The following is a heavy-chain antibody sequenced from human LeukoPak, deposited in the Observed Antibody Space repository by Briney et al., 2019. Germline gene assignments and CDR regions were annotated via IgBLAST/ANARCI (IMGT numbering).Heavy chain of an antibody. CDR2: ISYSGST. V-gene: IGHV4-59*08. J-gene: IGHJ4*02. CDR1: GGSISSYY. Sequence: SETLSLTCTVSGGSISSYYWSWIRQPPGKGLEWIGYISYSGSTNYNPSLKSRVTISVDMSKNQFSLKLSSVTAADTAVYYCARLGGDYYDSSGYYYYWGQGTLVTVSS. CDR3: ARLGGDYYDSSGYYYY. D-gene: IGHD3-22*01.